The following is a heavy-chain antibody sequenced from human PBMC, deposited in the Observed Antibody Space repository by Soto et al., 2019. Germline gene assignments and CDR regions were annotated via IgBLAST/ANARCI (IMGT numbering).Heavy chain of an antibody. J-gene: IGHJ6*02. D-gene: IGHD6-6*01. CDR2: IIPIFGTA. V-gene: IGHV1-69*06. CDR3: ASVAARPFYYYYGMDV. CDR1: GGTFSSYA. Sequence: SVKVSCKASGGTFSSYAISWVRQAPGQGLEWMGGIIPIFGTANYAQKFQGRVTITADKSTSTAYMELSSLRSEDTAVYYCASVAARPFYYYYGMDVWGQGTTVTVSS.